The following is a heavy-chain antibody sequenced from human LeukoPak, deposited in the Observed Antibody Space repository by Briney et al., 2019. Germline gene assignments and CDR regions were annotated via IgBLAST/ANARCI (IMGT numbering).Heavy chain of an antibody. V-gene: IGHV4-39*01. CDR2: IYYSGST. D-gene: IGHD5-18*01. CDR1: GGSISSSSYY. CDR3: ASPRDPYSYGYRQWFDP. Sequence: SGTLSLTCTVSGGSISSSSYYWGWIRQPPGKGLEWIGSIYYSGSTYYNPSLKSRVTISVDTSKNQFSLKLSSVTTADTAVYYCASPRDPYSYGYRQWFDPWGQGTLVTVSS. J-gene: IGHJ5*02.